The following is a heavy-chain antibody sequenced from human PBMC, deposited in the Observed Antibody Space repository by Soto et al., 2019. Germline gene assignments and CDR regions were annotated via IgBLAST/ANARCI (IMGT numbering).Heavy chain of an antibody. CDR3: ATNILTGYDNWFDP. CDR1: GXTLSSYR. V-gene: IGHV3-21*01. D-gene: IGHD3-9*01. Sequence: GSLRLSCAASGXTLSSYRMNWVRQAPGKGLEWVSSISSSSSYIYYEDSVKGRFTLSRDNANNSLYLQMNSLRAEDTAAYYCATNILTGYDNWFDPWGQGTLVTVSS. CDR2: ISSSSSYI. J-gene: IGHJ5*02.